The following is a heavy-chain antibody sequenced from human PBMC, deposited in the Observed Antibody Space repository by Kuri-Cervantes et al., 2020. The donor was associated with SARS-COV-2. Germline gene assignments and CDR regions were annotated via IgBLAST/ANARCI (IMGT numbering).Heavy chain of an antibody. CDR2: IYRDVIT. Sequence: GESLKISCAASGFTANSNYMIWVRQAPGKGLEWVSVIYRDVITDYADSVKGRNADSVKGRFTISRDNSKNTLYLQMNSLRPEDTAVYYCAKVENYGNAFDIWGQGTMVTVS. J-gene: IGHJ3*02. CDR1: GFTANSNY. D-gene: IGHD1-7*01. CDR3: AKVENYGNAFDI. V-gene: IGHV3-53*01.